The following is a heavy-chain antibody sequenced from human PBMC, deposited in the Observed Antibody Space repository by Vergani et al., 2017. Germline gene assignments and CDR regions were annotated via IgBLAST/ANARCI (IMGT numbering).Heavy chain of an antibody. CDR1: GFTFNHYA. CDR3: AKANPRNSGYDYLYYYHAMDV. CDR2: ISGSGGST. Sequence: EVQLLESGGDLVEPGGSLRLSCAASGFTFNHYAMNWVRQAPGKGLEWVSGISGSGGSTYYAGSVKGRFTISRDSSKNKLYLQMNSLSAGDTAVYYFAKANPRNSGYDYLYYYHAMDVWGQGTTVTVSS. J-gene: IGHJ6*02. D-gene: IGHD5-12*01. V-gene: IGHV3-23*01.